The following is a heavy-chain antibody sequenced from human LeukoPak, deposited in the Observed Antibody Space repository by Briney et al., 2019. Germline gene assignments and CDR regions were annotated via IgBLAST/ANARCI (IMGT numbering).Heavy chain of an antibody. CDR3: ARDLLDSSGCLAY. CDR1: GYTFSGYY. V-gene: IGHV1-2*02. CDR2: INPDSGGT. D-gene: IGHD3-22*01. J-gene: IGHJ4*02. Sequence: ASVKVSCKTSGYTFSGYYMHWVRQAPGQGLEWMGWINPDSGGTNYAQNFQGRATMTRDTSIGAVYIEVSRLTSDDTAVYYCARDLLDSSGCLAYWGQGTLVTVSS.